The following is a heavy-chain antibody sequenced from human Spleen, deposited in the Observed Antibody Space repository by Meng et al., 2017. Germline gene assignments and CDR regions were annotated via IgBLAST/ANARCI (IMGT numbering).Heavy chain of an antibody. V-gene: IGHV2-5*02. CDR3: AHRAVAGSFEYFQH. CDR1: GFSLRTSGVG. D-gene: IGHD6-19*01. J-gene: IGHJ1*01. Sequence: HITFKESAPPQLQPTQPLTLTCAFAGFSLRTSGVGVGWIRQPPGKALEWLALIYWDDDKRYSPSLKSRLTITKDNSKYQVVLTMTNMHSVDTATYYCAHRAVAGSFEYFQHWGQGTLVTVSS. CDR2: IYWDDDK.